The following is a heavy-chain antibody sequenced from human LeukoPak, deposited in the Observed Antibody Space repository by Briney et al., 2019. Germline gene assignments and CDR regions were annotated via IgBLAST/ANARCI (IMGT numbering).Heavy chain of an antibody. J-gene: IGHJ5*02. D-gene: IGHD3-22*01. CDR1: GVSISSGSYY. CDR3: AREAYYYDSSGYLNWFDP. V-gene: IGHV4-61*02. CDR2: IYTSGST. Sequence: PSQTLSRTCTGSGVSISSGSYYWSWIRQPAGKGLEWIGRIYTSGSTNYNPSLKSRVTISVDTSKNQFSLKLSSVTGADTAVYYCAREAYYYDSSGYLNWFDPWGQGTLVTVSS.